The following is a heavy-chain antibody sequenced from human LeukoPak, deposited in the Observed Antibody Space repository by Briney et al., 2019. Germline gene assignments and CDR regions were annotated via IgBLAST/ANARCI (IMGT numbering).Heavy chain of an antibody. CDR2: ISGSGGST. Sequence: GGSLRLSCAASGFTFSSYAMSWVRQAPGKGLEWVSTISGSGGSTFYADPVMGRFTISRDNSKNTLSLHMNSLRAEDTAIYYCAKDRESGYAPYDMDVWGRGTTVTVSS. CDR1: GFTFSSYA. CDR3: AKDRESGYAPYDMDV. J-gene: IGHJ6*02. V-gene: IGHV3-23*01. D-gene: IGHD5-12*01.